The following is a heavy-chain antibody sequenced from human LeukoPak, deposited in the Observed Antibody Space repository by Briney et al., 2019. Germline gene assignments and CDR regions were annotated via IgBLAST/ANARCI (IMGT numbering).Heavy chain of an antibody. CDR1: GGSISSYY. CDR2: IYYSGST. V-gene: IGHV4-59*01. J-gene: IGHJ3*02. D-gene: IGHD5-18*01. CDR3: ARAGYSYGHGAFDI. Sequence: PSETLSLTCTVSGGSISSYYWSWIRQPPGKGLEWIGYIYYSGSTNYNPSLKSRVTISVDTSKNQFSLKLSSVTAADTAVYYCARAGYSYGHGAFDIWGQGTMVTVSS.